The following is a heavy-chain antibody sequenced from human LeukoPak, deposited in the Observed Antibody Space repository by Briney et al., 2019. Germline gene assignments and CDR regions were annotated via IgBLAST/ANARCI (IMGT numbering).Heavy chain of an antibody. CDR2: ISGSGGST. D-gene: IGHD6-13*01. Sequence: PGGSLRLSRAASGFTLSSYAMSWVRQAPGKGLEWVSAISGSGGSTYYADSVKGRFTISSDNSKNPLYLQMNSLRAEDTAVYYCAKDREAAAADPFDYWGQGTLVTVSS. CDR3: AKDREAAAADPFDY. J-gene: IGHJ4*02. CDR1: GFTLSSYA. V-gene: IGHV3-23*01.